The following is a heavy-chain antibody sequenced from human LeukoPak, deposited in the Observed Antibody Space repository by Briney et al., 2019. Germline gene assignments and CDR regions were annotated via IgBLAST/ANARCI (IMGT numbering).Heavy chain of an antibody. CDR3: ARGYYYDSSGYRFYYYYYMDV. CDR1: GGSISSYY. D-gene: IGHD3-22*01. CDR2: IYYSGST. Sequence: PSETLSLTCTVSGGSISSYYWSWIRQPPGKGLEWIGYIYYSGSTNYNPSLKSRVPISVDTSKNQFSLKLSSVTAADTAVYYCARGYYYDSSGYRFYYYYYMDVWGKGTTVTVSS. J-gene: IGHJ6*03. V-gene: IGHV4-59*01.